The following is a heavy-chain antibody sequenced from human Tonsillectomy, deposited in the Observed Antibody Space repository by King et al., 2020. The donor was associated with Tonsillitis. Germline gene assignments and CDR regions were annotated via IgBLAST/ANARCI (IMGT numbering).Heavy chain of an antibody. CDR1: GGSINSHY. Sequence: QLQESGPGLVKPSETLFLTCTVSGGSINSHYWSWIRQPAGKGLEWIGRVYTSGSTNYNPSLKSRVTMSVDTSKDQFSLKLSSVTAADTAVYYCARGIVGATTIWYFDLWGRGALVTVSS. V-gene: IGHV4-4*07. CDR2: VYTSGST. CDR3: ARGIVGATTIWYFDL. D-gene: IGHD1-26*01. J-gene: IGHJ2*01.